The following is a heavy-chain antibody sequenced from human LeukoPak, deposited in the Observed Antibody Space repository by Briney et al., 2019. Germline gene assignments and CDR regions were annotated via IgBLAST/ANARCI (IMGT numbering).Heavy chain of an antibody. J-gene: IGHJ3*02. Sequence: GRSLRLSCAASGFTFSNYSMNWVRQAPGKGLEWVANIKQDGSEKYYVDSVKGRFTISRDNAKNSLYLQMDSLRAEDTAVYYCVRDRYFDFWSGYSDAFDIWGQGTMVTVSS. CDR1: GFTFSNYS. V-gene: IGHV3-7*01. CDR3: VRDRYFDFWSGYSDAFDI. D-gene: IGHD3-3*01. CDR2: IKQDGSEK.